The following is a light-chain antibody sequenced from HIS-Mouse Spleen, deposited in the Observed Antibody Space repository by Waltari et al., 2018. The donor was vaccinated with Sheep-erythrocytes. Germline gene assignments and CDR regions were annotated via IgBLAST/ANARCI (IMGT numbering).Light chain of an antibody. CDR3: QQYGSSLRT. V-gene: IGKV3-20*01. CDR1: QGVSSRY. Sequence: EIVLTPSPGPLSLSPGERATLSCRASQGVSSRYLAWYQQKPGQAPRPLIYGASSRATGIPDRFSGSGSGTDFTLTISRLEPEDFAVYYCQQYGSSLRTFGQGTKVEIK. J-gene: IGKJ1*01. CDR2: GAS.